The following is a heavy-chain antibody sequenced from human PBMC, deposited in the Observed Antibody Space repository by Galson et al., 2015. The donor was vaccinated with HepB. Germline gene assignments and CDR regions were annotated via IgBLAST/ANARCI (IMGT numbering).Heavy chain of an antibody. V-gene: IGHV4-4*07. D-gene: IGHD5-12*01. J-gene: IGHJ6*02. Sequence: SETLSLTCTVSGGSISGQRWSWVRQPAGRGLEWIGRIYTDGATNLHPSFKSRVIMSVDTSSNQFSLKLTSVTAADTAVYYCARDLGYGVSCYSGACYMCGMDVWGQGTTVTASS. CDR1: GGSISGQR. CDR3: ARDLGYGVSCYSGACYMCGMDV. CDR2: IYTDGAT.